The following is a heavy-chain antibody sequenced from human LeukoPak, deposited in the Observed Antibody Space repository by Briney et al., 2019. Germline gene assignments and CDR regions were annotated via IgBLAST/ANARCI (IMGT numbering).Heavy chain of an antibody. CDR3: ARLRYSSSWDFDY. J-gene: IGHJ4*02. D-gene: IGHD6-13*01. Sequence: GESLKISCRGSGYSFATYWIGWVRQMPGKGLEWMGLIYAGDSDTRYSPSFQGQVTISADKSFSTAYLQWSSLKASDTAMYYCARLRYSSSWDFDYWGQGTLVTVSS. CDR1: GYSFATYW. CDR2: IYAGDSDT. V-gene: IGHV5-51*01.